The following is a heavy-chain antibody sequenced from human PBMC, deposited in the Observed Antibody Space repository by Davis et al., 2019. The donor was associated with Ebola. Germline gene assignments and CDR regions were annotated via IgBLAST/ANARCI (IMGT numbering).Heavy chain of an antibody. CDR3: ARAKGVTTEKLNLDY. D-gene: IGHD4-17*01. CDR1: GYTFTSYY. CDR2: INPSGGST. Sequence: AASVKVSCKASGYTFTSYYMHWVRQAPGQGLEWMGIINPSGGSTSYAQKFQGRVTMTRDTSTSTVYMELSSLRSEDTAVYYCARAKGVTTEKLNLDYWGQGTLVTVSS. J-gene: IGHJ4*02. V-gene: IGHV1-46*01.